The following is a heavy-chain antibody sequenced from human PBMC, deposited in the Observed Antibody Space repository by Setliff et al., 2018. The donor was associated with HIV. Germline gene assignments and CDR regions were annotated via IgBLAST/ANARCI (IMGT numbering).Heavy chain of an antibody. CDR1: GGTFSSYA. Sequence: SVKVSCKSSGGTFSSYAISWVRQAPGQGLEWMGGIIPMFDTPNYAQKFQGRLTITADESTSTAYMELSSLRSEDTAVYYCARDGGVRRSSDWYFDLWGRGTLVTVSS. CDR3: ARDGGVRRSSDWYFDL. V-gene: IGHV1-69*13. CDR2: IIPMFDTP. J-gene: IGHJ2*01. D-gene: IGHD6-6*01.